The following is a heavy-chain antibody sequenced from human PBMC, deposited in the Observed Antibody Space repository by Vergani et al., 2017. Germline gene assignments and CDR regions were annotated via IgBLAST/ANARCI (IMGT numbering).Heavy chain of an antibody. CDR2: VNFVTGAA. V-gene: IGHV1-46*02. J-gene: IGHJ4*02. CDR1: GYIFKNYY. D-gene: IGHD2-15*01. Sequence: QVQLVQSGAAVKKPGASAKASCTASGYIFKNYYMHWLRLASGQGFQWMGVVNFVTGAATSPQKFEGRITMTRDTSTATFYMDLSSLKYEDTAIYYCARSIGYCTSGSCRPYYFDVWGRGTLVTVSS. CDR3: ARSIGYCTSGSCRPYYFDV.